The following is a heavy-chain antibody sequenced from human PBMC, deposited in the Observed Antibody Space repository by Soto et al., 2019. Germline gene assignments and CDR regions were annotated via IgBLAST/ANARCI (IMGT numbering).Heavy chain of an antibody. CDR2: IYHRGST. V-gene: IGHV4-4*02. D-gene: IGHD1-26*01. CDR3: ARDKGELLTNFDY. J-gene: IGHJ4*02. Sequence: QVQLQESGPRLVKPSGTLSLTCAVSGGSISSSNWWSWVRQPPGKGLEWIGEIYHRGSTNYNPSLRRRVTTSVDKSKNQFSLKLSSVTAADTAVYYCARDKGELLTNFDYWGQGTLVTVSS. CDR1: GGSISSSNW.